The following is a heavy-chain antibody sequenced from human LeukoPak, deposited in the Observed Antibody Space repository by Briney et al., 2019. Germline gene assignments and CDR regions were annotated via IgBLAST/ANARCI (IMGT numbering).Heavy chain of an antibody. J-gene: IGHJ4*02. V-gene: IGHV3-74*03. Sequence: GGSLRLSCVGTGFTFNDYWIHWVRQAPGKGLVWVSAIKTDGSAMQYADSVKGRFAISRDNAKNTVYLQMNSLRDEDTAVYYCVRDRTVSTILDYWGQGTLVTVSS. D-gene: IGHD5/OR15-5a*01. CDR2: IKTDGSAM. CDR1: GFTFNDYW. CDR3: VRDRTVSTILDY.